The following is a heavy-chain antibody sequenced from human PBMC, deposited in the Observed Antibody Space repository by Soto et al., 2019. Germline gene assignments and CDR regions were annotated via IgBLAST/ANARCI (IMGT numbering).Heavy chain of an antibody. J-gene: IGHJ5*02. CDR3: AHRATMTIFGLIIDNGIWFDP. CDR2: IYWDGDK. Sequence: QINLIESGPTLVKPTQTLTLTCTFSGFSLSTSGAAVGWVRQPPGRALEWLALIYWDGDKRYNASLGNRLTITKDTSMNQVVLTLTNVDPADTATYYCAHRATMTIFGLIIDNGIWFDPWGQGTRDIVSS. D-gene: IGHD3-3*01. CDR1: GFSLSTSGAA. V-gene: IGHV2-5*02.